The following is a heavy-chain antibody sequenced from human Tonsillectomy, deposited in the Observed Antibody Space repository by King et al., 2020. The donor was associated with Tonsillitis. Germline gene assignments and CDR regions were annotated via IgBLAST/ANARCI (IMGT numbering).Heavy chain of an antibody. CDR3: AKDHGRDIAFLHFSWFDP. CDR2: ISGNSGDT. Sequence: VQLVESGGGLVQPGGSLRLSCVASGFTFSDYTMSWVRQSPGRGLEWVSGISGNSGDTYYTDSVKGRFAISRDNSKRTLYLHMKTLTGADTAVYYCAKDHGRDIAFLHFSWFDPWGQGILVTVSS. J-gene: IGHJ5*02. V-gene: IGHV3-23*04. D-gene: IGHD2-15*01. CDR1: GFTFSDYT.